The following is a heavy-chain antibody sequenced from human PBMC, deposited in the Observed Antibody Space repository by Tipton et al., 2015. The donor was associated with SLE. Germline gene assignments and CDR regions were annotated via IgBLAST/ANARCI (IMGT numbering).Heavy chain of an antibody. V-gene: IGHV3-49*04. D-gene: IGHD1-1*01. CDR1: GFTFGDYA. J-gene: IGHJ3*02. CDR3: ARGNSRGIGRDAFDI. CDR2: IRSKAYGGTT. Sequence: SLRLSCTASGFTFGDYAMSWVRQAPGKGLEWVGFIRSKAYGGTTEYAASVKGRFTISRDDSKSIAYLQMNSLRAEDTAVYYCARGNSRGIGRDAFDIWGQGTMVTVSS.